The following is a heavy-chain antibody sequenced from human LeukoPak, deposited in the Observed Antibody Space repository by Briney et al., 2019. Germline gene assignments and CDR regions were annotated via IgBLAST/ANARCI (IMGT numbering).Heavy chain of an antibody. CDR3: ATGISGVGELSHWFDP. CDR2: IYHSGST. CDR1: GYSISSGYY. D-gene: IGHD3-16*02. V-gene: IGHV4-38-2*01. Sequence: SETLSLTCAVSGYSISSGYYWGWIRQPTGKGLEWIGSIYHSGSTYYNPSLKSRVTISVDTSKNQFSLKLSSVTAADTAVYYCATGISGVGELSHWFDPWGQGTLVTVSS. J-gene: IGHJ5*02.